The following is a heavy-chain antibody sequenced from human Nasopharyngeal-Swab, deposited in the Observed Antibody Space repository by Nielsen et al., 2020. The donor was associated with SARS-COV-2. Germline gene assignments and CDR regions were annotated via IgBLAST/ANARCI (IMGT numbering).Heavy chain of an antibody. Sequence: SGPTLVKPTQTLTLTCTFSGFTLSTSGVGAGWIRQPPGKALEWLALIYWDDDKRYSPSLKSRLTITKDTSKNQVVLTMTNMDPVDTATYYCAHPGSGDRNADAFDIWGQGTMVTVSS. V-gene: IGHV2-5*02. CDR3: AHPGSGDRNADAFDI. CDR2: IYWDDDK. J-gene: IGHJ3*02. CDR1: GFTLSTSGVG. D-gene: IGHD6-19*01.